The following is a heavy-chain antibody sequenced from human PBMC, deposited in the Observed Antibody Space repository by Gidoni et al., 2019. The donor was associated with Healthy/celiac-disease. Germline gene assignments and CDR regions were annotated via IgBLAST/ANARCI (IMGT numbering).Heavy chain of an antibody. D-gene: IGHD3-22*01. CDR2: FDPEDGET. V-gene: IGHV1-24*01. CDR1: GYTLPELS. J-gene: IGHJ4*02. CDR3: ATAKYGYEDSSGYLDY. Sequence: QVQLVQSGAEVKKPGASVKVSCQVSGYTLPELSMHWVRQAPGKGLEWMGGFDPEDGETIYAQKFQGRVTMTEDTSTDTAYMELSSLRSEDTAVYYCATAKYGYEDSSGYLDYWGQGTLVTVSS.